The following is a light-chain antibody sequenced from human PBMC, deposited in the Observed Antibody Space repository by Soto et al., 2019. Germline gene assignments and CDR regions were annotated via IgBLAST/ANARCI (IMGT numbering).Light chain of an antibody. J-gene: IGKJ3*01. CDR2: VAS. CDR1: QSVSSY. Sequence: EIVLTQSPATLSLSPGERATLSCRASQSVSSYLAWYQQKPGQAPRLLIYVASNRATGIPARYSGGRSGTHCTLTISRSEPKDLAVYYCPQRRKWPLSSSGTRTKVAI. CDR3: PQRRKWPLSS. V-gene: IGKV3-11*01.